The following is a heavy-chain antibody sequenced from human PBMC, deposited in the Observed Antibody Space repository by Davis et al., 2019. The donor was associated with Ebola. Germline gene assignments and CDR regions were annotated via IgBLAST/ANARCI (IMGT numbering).Heavy chain of an antibody. CDR1: GFTFSSYG. CDR3: ARDLVQLLSSSAGYYYGMDV. CDR2: VSYDVSNR. D-gene: IGHD6-6*01. J-gene: IGHJ6*04. Sequence: GRSLRLSCAASGFTFSSYGMHWVRQAPGKGLEWVAVVSYDVSNRYYADSVKGRFTISRDNAKNSLYLQMNSLRAEDTAVYYCARDLVQLLSSSAGYYYGMDVWGKGTTVTVSS. V-gene: IGHV3-30*03.